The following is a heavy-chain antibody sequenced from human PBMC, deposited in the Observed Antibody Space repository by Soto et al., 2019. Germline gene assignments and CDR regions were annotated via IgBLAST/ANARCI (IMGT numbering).Heavy chain of an antibody. CDR2: TYYRSKWYN. V-gene: IGHV6-1*01. D-gene: IGHD6-19*01. CDR1: GDSVSSNSAA. Sequence: SQTLSLTCAIAGDSVSSNSAAWNWIRQSPSRGLEWLGRTYYRSKWYNDYAVSVKSRITINPDTSKNQFSLQLTSVTPEDTAVYYCANLAIPGIAVGEDVWGQGTTVTVSS. CDR3: ANLAIPGIAVGEDV. J-gene: IGHJ6*02.